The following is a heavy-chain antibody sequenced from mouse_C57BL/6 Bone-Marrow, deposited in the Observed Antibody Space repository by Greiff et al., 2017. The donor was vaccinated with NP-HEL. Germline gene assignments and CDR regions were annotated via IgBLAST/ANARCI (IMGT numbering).Heavy chain of an antibody. CDR2: IDPENGDT. D-gene: IGHD1-1*01. CDR3: TTDYGSSYVYYFDY. V-gene: IGHV14-4*01. J-gene: IGHJ2*01. Sequence: EVQLQQSGAELVRPGASVKLSFTASGFNIKDDYMHWVKQRPEQGLEWIGWIDPENGDTEYASKFQGKATITADTSSNTSYLQLSSLTSEDTAVYYCTTDYGSSYVYYFDYWGQGTTLTVSS. CDR1: GFNIKDDY.